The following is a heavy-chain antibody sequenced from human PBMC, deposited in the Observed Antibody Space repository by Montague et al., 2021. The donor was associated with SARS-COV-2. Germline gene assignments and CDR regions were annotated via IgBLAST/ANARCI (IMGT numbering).Heavy chain of an antibody. J-gene: IGHJ5*02. V-gene: IGHV3-23*03. CDR1: GFTFSSYA. Sequence: SLRLSCAASGFTFSSYAMSWVRQAPGKGLEWVSVIHNGDGNTYYGDSVKGRFTISRDNSKKTLYLQMNSLTAEDTAVYYCAKAYSSSWWNWFDPWGQGTLVTVSS. CDR2: IHNGDGNT. D-gene: IGHD6-13*01. CDR3: AKAYSSSWWNWFDP.